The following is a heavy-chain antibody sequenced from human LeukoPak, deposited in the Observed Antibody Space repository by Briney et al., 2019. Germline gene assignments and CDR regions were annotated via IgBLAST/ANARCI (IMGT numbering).Heavy chain of an antibody. Sequence: SETLSLTCAVYGGSFSGYYWSWIRQPPGKGLEWIGEINHSGSTNYNPSLKSRVTISVDTSKNQFSLRLSSVTAADTAVYYCARGRAVAFYYYGMDVWGQGTTVTVSS. J-gene: IGHJ6*02. D-gene: IGHD6-19*01. V-gene: IGHV4-34*01. CDR1: GGSFSGYY. CDR3: ARGRAVAFYYYGMDV. CDR2: INHSGST.